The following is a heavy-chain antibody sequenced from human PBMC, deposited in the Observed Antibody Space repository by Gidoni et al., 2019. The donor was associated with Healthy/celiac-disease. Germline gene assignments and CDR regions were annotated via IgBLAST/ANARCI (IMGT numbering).Heavy chain of an antibody. CDR2: KWYDGSNK. CDR3: ARDLGDITMVRGVIGGAYGMDV. V-gene: IGHV3-33*01. D-gene: IGHD3-10*01. J-gene: IGHJ6*02. Sequence: QVQLVESGGGVVQPGRSLRLSCAASGFTFSSYGMHWVRQAPGKGLEWVAVKWYDGSNKYYADSVKGRFTISRDNSKNTLYLQMNSLRAEDTAVYYCARDLGDITMVRGVIGGAYGMDVWGQGTTVTVSS. CDR1: GFTFSSYG.